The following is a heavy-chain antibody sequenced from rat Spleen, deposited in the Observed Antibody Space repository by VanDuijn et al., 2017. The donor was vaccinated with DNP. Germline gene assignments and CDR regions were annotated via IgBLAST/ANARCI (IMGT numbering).Heavy chain of an antibody. D-gene: IGHD5-1*01. Sequence: EVQLVESGGGLVQPGNSLKLSCAASGFTFSDYAMAWVRQSPKKGLEWVATIIYDGSRTYYRDSVKGRFTISRDNAKSTLYLQMDSLRSEDTATYYCATTGLGYWGQGVMVTVSS. J-gene: IGHJ2*01. CDR3: ATTGLGY. V-gene: IGHV5S10*01. CDR1: GFTFSDYA. CDR2: IIYDGSRT.